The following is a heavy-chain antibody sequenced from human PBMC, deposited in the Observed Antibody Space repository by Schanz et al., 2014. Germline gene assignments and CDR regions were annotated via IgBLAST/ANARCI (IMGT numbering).Heavy chain of an antibody. Sequence: EVQLVESGGGLVQPGRSLRLSCAASGITFSGYSMNWVRQAPGKGLEWVSAITGSGSKTYYADSVKGRFTIARDNSKNTLFLQMDSLRVEDTAVYYCMAMGRNTSHYFDHWGQGTLVTVSS. D-gene: IGHD1-1*01. J-gene: IGHJ4*02. CDR3: MAMGRNTSHYFDH. CDR2: ITGSGSKT. V-gene: IGHV3-23*04. CDR1: GITFSGYS.